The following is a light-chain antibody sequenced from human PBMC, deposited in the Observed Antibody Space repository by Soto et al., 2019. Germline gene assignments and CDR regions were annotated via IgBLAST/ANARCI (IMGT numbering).Light chain of an antibody. CDR2: TNN. Sequence: QSVLTQPPSASGTPGQRVTISCSGSTSNIGRNTVNWYQQLPGTAPKLLIHTNNERPSGVPDRFSGSKSGTSASLAISGLQSEDEADYYCAAWDDSLNGPGVVFGGGTKLTVL. CDR3: AAWDDSLNGPGVV. J-gene: IGLJ2*01. CDR1: TSNIGRNT. V-gene: IGLV1-44*01.